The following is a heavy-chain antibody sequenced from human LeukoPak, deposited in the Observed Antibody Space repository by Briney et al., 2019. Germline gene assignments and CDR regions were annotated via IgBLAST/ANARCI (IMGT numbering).Heavy chain of an antibody. CDR1: GGSFSGYY. CDR3: AGHKYPVQAFDI. Sequence: SETLSLTCAVYGGSFSGYYWSWIRQPPGKGLEWIGEINHSGSTNYNPSLKSRVTISVDTSKNQFSLKLSSVTAADTAVYYCAGHKYPVQAFDIWGQGTMVTVSS. D-gene: IGHD2/OR15-2a*01. J-gene: IGHJ3*02. V-gene: IGHV4-34*01. CDR2: INHSGST.